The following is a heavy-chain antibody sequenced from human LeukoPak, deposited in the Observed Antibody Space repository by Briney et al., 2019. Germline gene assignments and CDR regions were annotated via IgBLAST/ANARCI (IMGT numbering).Heavy chain of an antibody. CDR1: GFTFSSYG. D-gene: IGHD4-17*01. Sequence: GGSLRLSCAASGFTFSSYGMHWVRQAPGKGLEWVAVIWYDGGNKYYADSVKGRFTISRDNSKNTLYLQMNSLRAEDTAVYYCARDDGDYVVSAFDIWGQGTMVTVSS. V-gene: IGHV3-33*01. CDR2: IWYDGGNK. J-gene: IGHJ3*02. CDR3: ARDDGDYVVSAFDI.